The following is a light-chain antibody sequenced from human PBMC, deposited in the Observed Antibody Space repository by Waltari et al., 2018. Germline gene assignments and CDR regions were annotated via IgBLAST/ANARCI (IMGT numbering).Light chain of an antibody. CDR3: QQSYSTPQT. CDR2: AAS. CDR1: QSISSY. Sequence: DIQLTQSPSSLSASVGDRVTITCRASQSISSYLNWYQQKPGKAPKLLSYAASSLQSGVPSRFSGSGSGTDFTLTISSLQPEDFATYYCQQSYSTPQTFGPGTKVDIK. V-gene: IGKV1-39*01. J-gene: IGKJ3*01.